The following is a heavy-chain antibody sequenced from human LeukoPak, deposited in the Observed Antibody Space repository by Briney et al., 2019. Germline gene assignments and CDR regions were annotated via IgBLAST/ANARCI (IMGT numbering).Heavy chain of an antibody. J-gene: IGHJ4*02. CDR2: ISSSSSYI. D-gene: IGHD2-15*01. CDR1: GFTFSSYS. CDR3: AGEPEDIVVVVAATLDY. Sequence: GGSLRLSCAASGFTFSSYSMNWVRQAPGKGLEWVSSISSSSSYIYYADSVKGRFTISRDNAKNSLYLQMNSLRAEDTAVYYCAGEPEDIVVVVAATLDYWGQGTLVTVSS. V-gene: IGHV3-21*01.